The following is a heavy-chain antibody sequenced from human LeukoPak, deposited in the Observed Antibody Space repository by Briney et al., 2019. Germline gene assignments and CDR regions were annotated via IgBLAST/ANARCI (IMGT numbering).Heavy chain of an antibody. CDR2: IHHSGSA. CDR1: GYSISSGYY. D-gene: IGHD1-14*01. V-gene: IGHV4-38-2*01. Sequence: SETLSLTCAVSGYSISSGYYWGWIRQPPGKGLEWIASIHHSGSACQNPSLKSRVTISVDTSKNQFSVKLTSVTAADTAVYYCARVPHDDNPLRLFYFDYWGQGTLVTVSS. J-gene: IGHJ4*02. CDR3: ARVPHDDNPLRLFYFDY.